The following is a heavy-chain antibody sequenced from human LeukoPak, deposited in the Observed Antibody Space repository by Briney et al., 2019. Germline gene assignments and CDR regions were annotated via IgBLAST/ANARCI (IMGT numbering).Heavy chain of an antibody. D-gene: IGHD1-26*01. CDR3: VKDVGGSYAFDY. J-gene: IGHJ4*02. Sequence: GGSLRLSCSASGFTFSRYAMHWVRQAPGKGLEYVSGINDNGGRTHYGDSVKGRFSISRDDSKNTLHLQMSTLRAEDTALYYCVKDVGGSYAFDYWGQGILVTVAS. V-gene: IGHV3-64D*09. CDR1: GFTFSRYA. CDR2: INDNGGRT.